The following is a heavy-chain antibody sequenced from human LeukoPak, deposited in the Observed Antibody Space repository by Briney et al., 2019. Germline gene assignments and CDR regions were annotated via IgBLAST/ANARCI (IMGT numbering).Heavy chain of an antibody. D-gene: IGHD2/OR15-2a*01. CDR3: ARGLLSDGYSMDF. Sequence: GASVKVSFNAFCYTFTRYRISWVRQAPGQGLEWMGWISAYNGNTNYAQKLQGRVTMTTDTSTSTAYMELRSLRSDDTAVYYCARGLLSDGYSMDFWGQGTTVTVSS. CDR1: CYTFTRYR. J-gene: IGHJ6*02. CDR2: ISAYNGNT. V-gene: IGHV1-18*01.